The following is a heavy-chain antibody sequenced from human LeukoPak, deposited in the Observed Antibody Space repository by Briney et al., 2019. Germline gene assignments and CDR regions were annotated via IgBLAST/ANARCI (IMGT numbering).Heavy chain of an antibody. D-gene: IGHD6-25*01. CDR1: GFTFSSYA. CDR3: ARVEGYSTGAFDI. J-gene: IGHJ3*02. V-gene: IGHV3-23*01. CDR2: ISGSGGST. Sequence: PGGSLRLSCAASGFTFSSYAMSWVRQAPGKGLEWVSAISGSGGSTYYADSVKGRFTISRDNSKNTLYLQMNSLRAEDTAVYYCARVEGYSTGAFDIWGQGTMVTVSS.